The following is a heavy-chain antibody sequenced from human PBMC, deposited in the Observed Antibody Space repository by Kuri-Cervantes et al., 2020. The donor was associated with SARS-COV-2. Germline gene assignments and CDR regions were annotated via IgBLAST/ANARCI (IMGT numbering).Heavy chain of an antibody. CDR3: AKVYGDIVVVPAAKYFQH. Sequence: GESLKISCAASGFTFSSYWMSWVRQAPGKGLEWVANIKQDGSEKYYMDSLKGRFIISRDNSKNTLYLQMNSLRAEDTAVYYCAKVYGDIVVVPAAKYFQHWGQGTLVTVSS. CDR2: IKQDGSEK. D-gene: IGHD2-2*01. CDR1: GFTFSSYW. J-gene: IGHJ1*01. V-gene: IGHV3-7*03.